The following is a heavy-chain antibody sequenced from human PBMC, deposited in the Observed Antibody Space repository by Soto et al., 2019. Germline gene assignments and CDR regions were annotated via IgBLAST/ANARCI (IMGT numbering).Heavy chain of an antibody. Sequence: GGSLRLSCAASGFSFSTYSINWVRQAPGKGLEWVSYISSSSSTIYYADSVKGRFTISRDNAKNSLYLQMNSLRAEDTAVYYCAKNPGYYYDSTGYHFDYWGQGTLVTVSS. CDR3: AKNPGYYYDSTGYHFDY. CDR2: ISSSSSTI. V-gene: IGHV3-48*01. CDR1: GFSFSTYS. D-gene: IGHD3-22*01. J-gene: IGHJ4*02.